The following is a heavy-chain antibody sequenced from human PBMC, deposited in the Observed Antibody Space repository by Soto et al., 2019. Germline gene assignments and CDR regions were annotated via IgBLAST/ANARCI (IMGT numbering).Heavy chain of an antibody. CDR3: ARVFGFGGMDV. D-gene: IGHD3-10*01. CDR2: IYYSGST. J-gene: IGHJ6*02. Sequence: QVQLQESGPGLVKPSQTLSLTCTVSGGSISSGGYYWSWIRQHPGKGLEWIGYIYYSGSTYYNPSRXXRVTISVDTSKNQFSLKLSSVTAADTAVYYCARVFGFGGMDVWGQGTTVTXSS. V-gene: IGHV4-31*03. CDR1: GGSISSGGYY.